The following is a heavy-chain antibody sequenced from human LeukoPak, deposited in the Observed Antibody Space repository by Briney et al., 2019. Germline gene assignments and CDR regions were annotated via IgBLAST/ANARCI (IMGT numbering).Heavy chain of an antibody. V-gene: IGHV4-59*08. CDR3: ARHGGVGGYCSGGSCRFDS. J-gene: IGHJ4*02. CDR1: GGSISHYY. D-gene: IGHD2-15*01. Sequence: SETLSLTCTVSGGSISHYYWNWIRQPPGKGLEWIGYICYSGSIHYNPSLKSRVTISVDTSKNQFSLNLSSVTAADTAVYYCARHGGVGGYCSGGSCRFDSWGQGTLITVSS. CDR2: ICYSGSI.